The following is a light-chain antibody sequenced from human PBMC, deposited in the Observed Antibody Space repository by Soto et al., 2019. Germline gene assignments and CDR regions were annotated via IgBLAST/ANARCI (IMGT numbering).Light chain of an antibody. CDR2: EVS. CDR1: SNDFGGYNF. J-gene: IGLJ1*01. V-gene: IGLV2-8*01. Sequence: QSALTQPPSASGFPGQSVTISCTGTSNDFGGYNFVSWYQQHPGKAPKLMIFEVSKRPSGVPDRFSGSKSGSTASLTVSGLQAEDEADYYCSSYAGNNIYYVFGTGTKVTVL. CDR3: SSYAGNNIYYV.